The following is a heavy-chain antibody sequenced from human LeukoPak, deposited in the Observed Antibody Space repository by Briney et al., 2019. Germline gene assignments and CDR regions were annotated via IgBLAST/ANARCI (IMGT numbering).Heavy chain of an antibody. CDR2: INHSGST. J-gene: IGHJ3*02. Sequence: SETLSLTCAVYGGSFSGYYWSWIRQPPGKGLEWIGEINHSGSTNYNPSLKSRVTISVDTSKNQFSLKLSSVTAADTAVYYCARASRAAGTRGERRRGAFDIWGQGTMVTVSS. CDR1: GGSFSGYY. D-gene: IGHD1-1*01. CDR3: ARASRAAGTRGERRRGAFDI. V-gene: IGHV4-34*01.